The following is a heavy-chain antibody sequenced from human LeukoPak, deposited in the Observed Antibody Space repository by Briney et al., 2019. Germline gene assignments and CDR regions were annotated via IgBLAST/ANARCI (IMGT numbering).Heavy chain of an antibody. D-gene: IGHD6-19*01. Sequence: ASVKVSCKASGYTFTDYYVHWVRQAPGQGLEWMGWINPNTGGTSYAQKFQGRVTMTRDTSISTAYMELSRLRSDDTAVYYRARDSSGFSHWFDPWGQGTQVIVSS. CDR1: GYTFTDYY. J-gene: IGHJ5*02. CDR3: ARDSSGFSHWFDP. V-gene: IGHV1-2*02. CDR2: INPNTGGT.